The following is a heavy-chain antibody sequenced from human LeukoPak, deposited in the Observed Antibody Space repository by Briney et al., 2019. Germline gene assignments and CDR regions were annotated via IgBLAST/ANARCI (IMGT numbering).Heavy chain of an antibody. CDR1: GYTFTSYY. J-gene: IGHJ4*02. V-gene: IGHV1-46*01. D-gene: IGHD5-18*01. Sequence: GASVTVSCKASGYTFTSYYMHWVRQAPGQGLEWMGIINPSGGSTSYAQKFQGRVTMTRDTSTSTVYMELSSLRSEDTAVYYCARGGRKAIGSRRPLDYFDYWGQGTLVTVSS. CDR3: ARGGRKAIGSRRPLDYFDY. CDR2: INPSGGST.